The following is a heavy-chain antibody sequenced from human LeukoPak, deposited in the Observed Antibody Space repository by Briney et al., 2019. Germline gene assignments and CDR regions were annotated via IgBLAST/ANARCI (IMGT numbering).Heavy chain of an antibody. V-gene: IGHV3-7*01. CDR3: AKSLDY. J-gene: IGHJ4*02. CDR1: GFTFSTSW. Sequence: PGGSLRLSCAASGFTFSTSWMDWVRQAPGKGLEWVANIKQDGSETYYVDSAKGRFTISRDNAKNSLYLQMDSLGVDDTAIYYCAKSLDYWGQRTLVTVSS. CDR2: IKQDGSET.